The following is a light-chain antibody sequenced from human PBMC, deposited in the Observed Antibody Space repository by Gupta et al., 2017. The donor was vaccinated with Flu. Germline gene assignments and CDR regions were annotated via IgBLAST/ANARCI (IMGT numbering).Light chain of an antibody. J-gene: IGKJ4*01. CDR2: ASS. CDR3: QQTRTSPRS. Sequence: DIQMTQSPSSLSASVGDSVTITCRASQSITSFLNWYQQRPGKAPKLLIFASSNLQTGVPSRFSGRGSGTDFTLTISSLQPEDFATYYCQQTRTSPRSFGGGTRVEIK. V-gene: IGKV1-39*01. CDR1: QSITSF.